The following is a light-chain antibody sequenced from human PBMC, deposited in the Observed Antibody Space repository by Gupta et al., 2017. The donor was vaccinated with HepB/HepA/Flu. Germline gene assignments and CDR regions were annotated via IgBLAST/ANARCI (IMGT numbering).Light chain of an antibody. Sequence: QSALTQPASVSGSPGQSITFSCTGPSADIGTYDLVSWYQQHPGKAPKLMIYEVNKRPSGVSDRFSGSNSGNTASLTISGLHAEDEADYYCSSYTSSDTFVVFGGGTRLTVL. CDR3: SSYTSSDTFVV. CDR1: SADIGTYDL. CDR2: EVN. V-gene: IGLV2-23*02. J-gene: IGLJ2*01.